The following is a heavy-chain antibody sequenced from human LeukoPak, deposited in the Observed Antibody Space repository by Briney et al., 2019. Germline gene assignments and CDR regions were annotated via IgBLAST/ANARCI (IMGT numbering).Heavy chain of an antibody. CDR3: ARLPQEAQDCSGGSCHYYGMDV. CDR1: GGSISSYY. Sequence: PSETLSLTCTVSGGSISSYYWSWIRQPPGKGLEWIGYIYYSGSTNYNPSLKSRVTISVDTSKNQFSLKLSSVTAADTAVYYCARLPQEAQDCSGGSCHYYGMDVWGQGTTVTVSS. D-gene: IGHD2-15*01. CDR2: IYYSGST. J-gene: IGHJ6*02. V-gene: IGHV4-59*08.